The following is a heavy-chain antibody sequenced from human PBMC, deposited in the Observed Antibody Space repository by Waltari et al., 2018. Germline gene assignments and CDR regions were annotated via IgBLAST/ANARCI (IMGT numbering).Heavy chain of an antibody. Sequence: EYMGIIYPGDSDTRYSPSFQGQVTISADKSISTAYLQWSSLKASDTAMYYCARGGRVCSSTSCYGALLGPLVDYWGQGTLVTVSS. V-gene: IGHV5-51*01. CDR2: IYPGDSDT. J-gene: IGHJ4*02. D-gene: IGHD2-2*01. CDR3: ARGGRVCSSTSCYGALLGPLVDY.